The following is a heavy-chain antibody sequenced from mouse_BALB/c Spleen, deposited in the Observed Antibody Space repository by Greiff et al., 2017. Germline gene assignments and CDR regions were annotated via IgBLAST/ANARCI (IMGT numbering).Heavy chain of an antibody. CDR2: ISSGSSTI. CDR1: GFTFSSFG. J-gene: IGHJ3*01. V-gene: IGHV5-17*02. Sequence: EVMLVESGGGLVQPGGSRKLSCAASGFTFSSFGMHWVRQAPEKGLEWVAYISSGSSTIYYADTVKGRFTISRDNPKNTLFLQMTSLRSEDTAMYYCARSGYGSSYDWFAYWGQGTLVTVSA. D-gene: IGHD1-1*01. CDR3: ARSGYGSSYDWFAY.